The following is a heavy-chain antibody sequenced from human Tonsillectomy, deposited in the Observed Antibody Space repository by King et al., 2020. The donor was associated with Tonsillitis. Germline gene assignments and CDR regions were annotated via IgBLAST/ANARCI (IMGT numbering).Heavy chain of an antibody. CDR2: IWYDGSNK. CDR3: TRDLGNYYDSSGYPEYFDY. V-gene: IGHV3-33*01. J-gene: IGHJ4*02. D-gene: IGHD3-22*01. Sequence: VQLVESGGGVVQPGRSLRLSCTASGFTFRSYGMHWVRQAPGKGLEWVAVIWYDGSNKYYVEALKGRFTIARDNSKNTLYLQMNSLRAEETAVYFCTRDLGNYYDSSGYPEYFDYWGQGTLVTVSS. CDR1: GFTFRSYG.